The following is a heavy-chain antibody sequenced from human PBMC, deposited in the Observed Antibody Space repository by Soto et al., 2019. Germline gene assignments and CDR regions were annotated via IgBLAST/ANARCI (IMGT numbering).Heavy chain of an antibody. D-gene: IGHD4-4*01. J-gene: IGHJ6*02. V-gene: IGHV1-69*13. Sequence: GASVKVSCKASGGTFSSYAISWVRQAPGQGLEWMGGIIPIFGTANYAQKFQGRVTITADESTSTAYMELSSLRSEDTAVYYCARGGDRLPGDYSNYVDYNCYGMDVWGQGTTVTVSS. CDR2: IIPIFGTA. CDR3: ARGGDRLPGDYSNYVDYNCYGMDV. CDR1: GGTFSSYA.